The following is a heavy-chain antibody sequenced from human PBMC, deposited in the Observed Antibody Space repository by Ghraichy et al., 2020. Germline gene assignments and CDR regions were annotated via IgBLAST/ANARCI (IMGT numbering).Heavy chain of an antibody. D-gene: IGHD3-10*01. CDR1: GGSISSYY. Sequence: SETLSLTCTVSGGSISSYYWSWIRQPPGKGLEWIGYIYYSGSTNYNPSLKSRVTISVDTSKNQFSLKLSSVTAADTAVYYCARHPYYYGSGSQNWFDPWGQGTLVTVSS. CDR2: IYYSGST. CDR3: ARHPYYYGSGSQNWFDP. V-gene: IGHV4-59*08. J-gene: IGHJ5*02.